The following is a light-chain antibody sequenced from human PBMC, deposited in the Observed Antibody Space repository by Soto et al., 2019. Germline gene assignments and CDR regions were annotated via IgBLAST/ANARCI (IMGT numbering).Light chain of an antibody. Sequence: DIQMTQSPSTLSGSVGDRVTITCRASQTISSWLAWYQQKPGKAPKLLIYKASTLKSGVPSRFSGSGSGTDFTLTITSLQPEDFATYFCQQTNLFPRSFGGGTKVDI. CDR3: QQTNLFPRS. CDR2: KAS. CDR1: QTISSW. V-gene: IGKV1-5*03. J-gene: IGKJ4*01.